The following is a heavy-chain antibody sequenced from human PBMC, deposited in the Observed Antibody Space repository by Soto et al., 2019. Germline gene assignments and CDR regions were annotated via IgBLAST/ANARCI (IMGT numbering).Heavy chain of an antibody. V-gene: IGHV4-4*02. Sequence: PSETLSLTCAVSGGSITNTDWWTWVRQPPGMGLEWVGDISLSGNTNYNPSLEGRAAISLDKSRNQFSLILNSVTAADTAVYYCASRGSSGPFWGQGPLVTVFS. CDR2: ISLSGNT. J-gene: IGHJ4*02. CDR1: GGSITNTDW. CDR3: ASRGSSGPF. D-gene: IGHD3-22*01.